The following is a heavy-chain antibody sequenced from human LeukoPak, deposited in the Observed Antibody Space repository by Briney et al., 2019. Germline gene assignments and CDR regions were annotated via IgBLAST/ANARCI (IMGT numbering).Heavy chain of an antibody. J-gene: IGHJ4*02. D-gene: IGHD5-12*01. Sequence: ASQKVSCKASGYTFSSYGINWVRQSPGQGLEWMGWISAYNGNTNYAQKLQGRVTMTTVTSTSSAYMELTSLRSDDTAVYYCARDDALVPRGSFDFWGQGTLVTVSS. CDR2: ISAYNGNT. V-gene: IGHV1-18*01. CDR3: ARDDALVPRGSFDF. CDR1: GYTFSSYG.